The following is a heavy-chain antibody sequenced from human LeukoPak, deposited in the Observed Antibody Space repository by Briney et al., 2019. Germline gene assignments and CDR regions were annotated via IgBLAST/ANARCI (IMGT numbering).Heavy chain of an antibody. J-gene: IGHJ6*02. CDR2: IYYSGST. Sequence: SETLSLTRTVSGGSISSYYLSWIRQPPGKGREGIGYIYYSGSTNYNPSLKSRATISVHRTKNQFSLKLSSVTAADKAVYYCARGLSSHDYGVSRLLWYGMDVWGQGTTVTVSS. V-gene: IGHV4-59*01. CDR3: ARGLSSHDYGVSRLLWYGMDV. CDR1: GGSISSYY. D-gene: IGHD4-17*01.